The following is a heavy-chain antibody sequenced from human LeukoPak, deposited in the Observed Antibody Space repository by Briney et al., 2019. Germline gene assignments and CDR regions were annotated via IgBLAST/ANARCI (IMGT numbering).Heavy chain of an antibody. J-gene: IGHJ3*02. D-gene: IGHD2-15*01. Sequence: ASVKVSCKASGYTFTSYDINWVRQATGQGLEWMGWMNPNSGNTGYAQKFQGRVTITRNTSISTAYMELSSLRSEDTAVYYCASLPMRYCSGGSCQEDIWGQGTMVTVSS. CDR1: GYTFTSYD. CDR3: ASLPMRYCSGGSCQEDI. V-gene: IGHV1-8*03. CDR2: MNPNSGNT.